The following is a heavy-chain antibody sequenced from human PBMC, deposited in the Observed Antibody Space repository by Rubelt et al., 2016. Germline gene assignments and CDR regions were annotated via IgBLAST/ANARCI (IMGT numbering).Heavy chain of an antibody. Sequence: LSLTCAVSGGSISSSNRWSWVRQPPGKGLEWIGEIYHSGSTNYNPSLKSRVTISVDKSKNQFSLKLSSVTAADTAVYYCARDSFTGYCSGGSCYSGDNWFDPWGQGTLVTVSS. CDR2: IYHSGST. CDR3: ARDSFTGYCSGGSCYSGDNWFDP. J-gene: IGHJ5*02. D-gene: IGHD2-15*01. V-gene: IGHV4-4*02. CDR1: GGSISSSNR.